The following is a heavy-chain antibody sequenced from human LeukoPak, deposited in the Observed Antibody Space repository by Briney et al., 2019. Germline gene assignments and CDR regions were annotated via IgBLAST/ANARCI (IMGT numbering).Heavy chain of an antibody. V-gene: IGHV4-39*07. Sequence: SETLSLTCTVSGGSISSSSYYWGWIRQPPGKGLEWIGSIYYSGSTYYNPSLKSRVTISVDTSKNQFSLKLSSVTAADTAVYYCARDLSYQLLFVDWFDPWGQGTLVTVSS. D-gene: IGHD2-2*01. J-gene: IGHJ5*02. CDR2: IYYSGST. CDR1: GGSISSSSYY. CDR3: ARDLSYQLLFVDWFDP.